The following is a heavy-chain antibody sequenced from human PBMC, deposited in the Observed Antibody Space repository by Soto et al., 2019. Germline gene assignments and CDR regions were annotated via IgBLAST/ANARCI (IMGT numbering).Heavy chain of an antibody. J-gene: IGHJ4*02. D-gene: IGHD2-21*02. CDR1: GGSIRSYY. V-gene: IGHV4-59*08. CDR3: APLPRGL. Sequence: ASETLSLTCTVSGGSIRSYYWRWIRQPPGKGLEWIGYIFYSGSTKYNPSLKSRATISIDTSKNQVSLKLSSVTAEDTAVYYCAPLPRGLWGQGTLVTVSS. CDR2: IFYSGST.